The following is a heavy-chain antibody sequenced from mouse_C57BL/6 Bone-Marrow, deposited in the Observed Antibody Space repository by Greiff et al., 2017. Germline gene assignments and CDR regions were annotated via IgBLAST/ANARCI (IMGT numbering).Heavy chain of an antibody. CDR3: ARHVYSKGRFYYAMDY. CDR1: GYTFTSYW. V-gene: IGHV1-50*01. Sequence: QVQLQQPGAELVKPGASVKLSCKASGYTFTSYWMQWVKQRPGQGLEWIGEIDPSDSYTNYNQKFKGKATMTVDTSSSTAYIQLRSLKAEDSAVYDCARHVYSKGRFYYAMDYWGQGTSVTVSS. CDR2: IDPSDSYT. J-gene: IGHJ4*01. D-gene: IGHD2-5*01.